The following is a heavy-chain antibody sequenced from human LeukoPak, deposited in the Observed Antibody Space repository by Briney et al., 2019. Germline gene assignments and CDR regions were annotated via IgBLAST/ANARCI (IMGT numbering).Heavy chain of an antibody. J-gene: IGHJ4*02. V-gene: IGHV3-7*01. CDR2: IKQDGSEK. D-gene: IGHD2-21*02. Sequence: GSLRLSCAASGFTFSSYWMSWVRQAPGKGLEWVANIKQDGSEKYYVDSVKGRFTISRDNAKNSLYLQMNSLRAEDTAVYYCARGHYIVVVTAPNYFDYWGQGTLVTVSS. CDR3: ARGHYIVVVTAPNYFDY. CDR1: GFTFSSYW.